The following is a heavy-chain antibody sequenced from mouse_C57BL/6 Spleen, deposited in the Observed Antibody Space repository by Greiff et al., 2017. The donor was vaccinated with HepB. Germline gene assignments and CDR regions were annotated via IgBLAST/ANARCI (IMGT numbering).Heavy chain of an antibody. CDR2: INYDGSST. V-gene: IGHV5-16*01. Sequence: EVKLMESEGGLVQPGSSMKLSCTASGFTFSDYYMAWVRQVPEKGLEWVANINYDGSSTYYLDSLKSRFIISRDNAKNILYLQMSSLKSEDTATYYCARERLGLDYYAMDYWGQGTSVTVSS. CDR1: GFTFSDYY. CDR3: ARERLGLDYYAMDY. J-gene: IGHJ4*01. D-gene: IGHD4-1*01.